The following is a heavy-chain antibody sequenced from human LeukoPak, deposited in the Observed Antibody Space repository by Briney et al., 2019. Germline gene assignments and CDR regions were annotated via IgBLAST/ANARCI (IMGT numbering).Heavy chain of an antibody. D-gene: IGHD1-20*01. Sequence: GGSLRLSCAASGFTFSSYAMSWVRLAPGKGLEWVSAISGSGGSTYYADSVKGRFTISRDNSKNTLYLQMNSLRAEDTAVYYCAKAPRGNWNHFDYWGQGTLVTVSS. CDR1: GFTFSSYA. CDR2: ISGSGGST. V-gene: IGHV3-23*01. CDR3: AKAPRGNWNHFDY. J-gene: IGHJ4*02.